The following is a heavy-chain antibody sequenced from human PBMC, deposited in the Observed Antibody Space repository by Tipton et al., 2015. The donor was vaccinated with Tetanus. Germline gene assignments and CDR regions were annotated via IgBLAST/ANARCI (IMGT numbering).Heavy chain of an antibody. D-gene: IGHD1-1*01. CDR2: IKSKTDGGTT. CDR3: TTDGVGVNWNDGADDAFDI. CDR1: GFTFSNAW. J-gene: IGHJ3*02. V-gene: IGHV3-15*01. Sequence: SLRLSCAASGFTFSNAWMSWVRQAPGKGLEWVGRIKSKTDGGTTDYAAPVKGRFTISRDDSKNTLYLQMNSLKTEDPAVYYCTTDGVGVNWNDGADDAFDIWGQGTMVTVSS.